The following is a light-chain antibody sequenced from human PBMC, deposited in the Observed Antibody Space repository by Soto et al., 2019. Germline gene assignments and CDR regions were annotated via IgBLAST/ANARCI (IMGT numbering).Light chain of an antibody. CDR2: SAS. V-gene: IGKV3-20*01. J-gene: IGKJ2*01. CDR1: QSVSSSY. Sequence: EIVLTQSPGTLSLSPGERATLSCRASQSVSSSYLAWYQQKPGEAPRRLLYSASTRATGIPDRFSGSGSGTYFILTISRLEPEHFAVYYCQQYGGPPYTFAHGTKLAIK. CDR3: QQYGGPPYT.